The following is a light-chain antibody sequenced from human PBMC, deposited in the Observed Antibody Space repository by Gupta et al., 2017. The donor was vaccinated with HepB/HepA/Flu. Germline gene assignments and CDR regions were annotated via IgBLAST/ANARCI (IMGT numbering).Light chain of an antibody. Sequence: EIVLTQSPATLSLSPGERATLSCRASQSVSSYLAWYQQKPGQAPRLLIYDASNRATGIPARFSGSGSGTDFTLTISSLEPEDFAVYYCQQRSRTFGQGTKLAIK. CDR3: QQRSRT. V-gene: IGKV3-11*01. CDR1: QSVSSY. J-gene: IGKJ2*01. CDR2: DAS.